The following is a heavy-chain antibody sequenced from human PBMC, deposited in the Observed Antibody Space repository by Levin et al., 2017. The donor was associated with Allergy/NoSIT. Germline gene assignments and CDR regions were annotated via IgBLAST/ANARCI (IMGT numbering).Heavy chain of an antibody. Sequence: GGSLRLSCAASGFTFSSYGMHWVRQAPGKGLEWVAVISYDGSNKYYADSVKGRFTISRDNSKNTLYLQMNSLRAEDTAVYYCQGGGPTEDYGDYSPPTRWGNYYYYMDVWGKGTTVTVSS. CDR2: ISYDGSNK. CDR1: GFTFSSYG. V-gene: IGHV3-30*03. J-gene: IGHJ6*03. D-gene: IGHD4-17*01. CDR3: QGGGPTEDYGDYSPPTRWGNYYYYMDV.